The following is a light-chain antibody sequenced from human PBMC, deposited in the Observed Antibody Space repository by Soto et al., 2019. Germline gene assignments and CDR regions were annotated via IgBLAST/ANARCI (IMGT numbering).Light chain of an antibody. Sequence: DIVMTQSPLSLPVTPGEPASISCRSSQSLRHHNGYYYLDWYLQKPGQSPQVLIYLGSNRASGVHDRXRGSGSGTVFTLKISRVEAEDVGVYYCIQTLQAPYSFGQGTKLEIK. CDR2: LGS. J-gene: IGKJ2*01. CDR3: IQTLQAPYS. CDR1: QSLRHHNGYYY. V-gene: IGKV2-28*01.